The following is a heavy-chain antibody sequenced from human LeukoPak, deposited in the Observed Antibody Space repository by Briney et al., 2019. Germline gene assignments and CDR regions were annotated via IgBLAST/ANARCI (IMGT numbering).Heavy chain of an antibody. V-gene: IGHV4-59*08. J-gene: IGHJ6*02. CDR1: GASISSYY. D-gene: IGHD1-20*01. CDR3: ARQGISPKYGMDV. Sequence: SETLSLTCTVSGASISSYYWSWIRQPPGKGLEWIGYIYYSGSTNYNPSLKSRVTISVDTSKNQFSLKLSSVTAADTAVYYCARQGISPKYGMDVWGQGTTVTVSS. CDR2: IYYSGST.